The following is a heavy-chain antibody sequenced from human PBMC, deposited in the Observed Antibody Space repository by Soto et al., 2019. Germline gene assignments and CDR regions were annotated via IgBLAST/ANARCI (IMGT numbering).Heavy chain of an antibody. Sequence: GGSLRLSCVASGLTVSGNYMSWVRQAPGKGLEWVSVTYIGGNTYYADSVKGRFTVSRDNFKNTLFLQMNSLRAEDTAVYYCARAPAAYGGDSVDYWGQGTLVTVSS. V-gene: IGHV3-66*01. D-gene: IGHD4-17*01. CDR2: TYIGGNT. CDR1: GLTVSGNY. CDR3: ARAPAAYGGDSVDY. J-gene: IGHJ4*02.